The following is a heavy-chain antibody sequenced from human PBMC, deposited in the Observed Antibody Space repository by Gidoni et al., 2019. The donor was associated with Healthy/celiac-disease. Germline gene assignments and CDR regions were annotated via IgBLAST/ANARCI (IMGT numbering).Heavy chain of an antibody. CDR1: GFTFSSYS. CDR2: ISSSSSYI. D-gene: IGHD3-16*01. J-gene: IGHJ6*03. Sequence: EVQLVESGGGLVKPGGSLRLSCAASGFTFSSYSMNWVRQATGKGLEWVSSISSSSSYIYYADSVKGRFTISRDNAKNSLYLQMNSLRAEDTAVYYWARGPDYFRHVRETYYYYYYMDVWGKGTTVTVSS. CDR3: ARGPDYFRHVRETYYYYYYMDV. V-gene: IGHV3-21*01.